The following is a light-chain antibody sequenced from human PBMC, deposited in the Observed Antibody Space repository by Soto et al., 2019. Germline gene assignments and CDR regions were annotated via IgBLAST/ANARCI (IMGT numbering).Light chain of an antibody. J-gene: IGLJ2*01. CDR1: SSDVGVYNY. V-gene: IGLV2-14*03. Sequence: QSVLTQPASVSGSPGQSITISCTGTSSDVGVYNYVSWYQQHPGKAPKPIIYDVSNRPTGVSNRFSGSKSGNTASLTISGLQAEDEADYYCSSYTSSSAVVFGGGTKLTVL. CDR2: DVS. CDR3: SSYTSSSAVV.